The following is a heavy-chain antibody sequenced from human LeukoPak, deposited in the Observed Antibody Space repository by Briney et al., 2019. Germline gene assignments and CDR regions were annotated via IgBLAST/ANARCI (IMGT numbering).Heavy chain of an antibody. CDR1: GFTFSNAW. Sequence: GGSLRLSCAASGFTFSNAWMSWVRQAPGKGLEWVGRIKSKTDGGTTDYAARVEGRFTISRDDSKNTLYLQMNSLKTEDTAVYYCTTITMIVVVTLSWGQGTLVTVSS. CDR2: IKSKTDGGTT. D-gene: IGHD3-22*01. J-gene: IGHJ4*02. CDR3: TTITMIVVVTLS. V-gene: IGHV3-15*01.